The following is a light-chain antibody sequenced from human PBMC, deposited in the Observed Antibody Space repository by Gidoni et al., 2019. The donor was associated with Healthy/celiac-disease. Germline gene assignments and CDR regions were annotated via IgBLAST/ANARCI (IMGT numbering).Light chain of an antibody. CDR3: QQYNSYPLT. CDR2: KAS. CDR1: QSISSW. V-gene: IGKV1-5*03. J-gene: IGKJ4*01. Sequence: DIQMTQSPSTLSGSAGDRVTITCRASQSISSWLAWYQQKPGKAPKLLIYKASSLESGVPSRFSGSGSGTEFTLTISSLQPDDFATYYCQQYNSYPLTFGGGTKVEIK.